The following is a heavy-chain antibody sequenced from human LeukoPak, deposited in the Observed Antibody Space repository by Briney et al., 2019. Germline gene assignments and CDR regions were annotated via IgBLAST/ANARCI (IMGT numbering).Heavy chain of an antibody. CDR3: ARGASYYDSSGYYSFDY. Sequence: KTSETLSPTCAVYGGSFSDYYWSWIRQPPGKGLEWIGEINHSGSTNYNPSLKSRVTMSVDTSKNQLSLRLSSVTAADTAVYYCARGASYYDSSGYYSFDYWGQGTLVTVSS. CDR1: GGSFSDYY. CDR2: INHSGST. V-gene: IGHV4-34*01. J-gene: IGHJ4*02. D-gene: IGHD3-22*01.